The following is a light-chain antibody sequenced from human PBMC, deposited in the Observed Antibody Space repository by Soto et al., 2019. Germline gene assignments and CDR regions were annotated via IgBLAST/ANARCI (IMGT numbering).Light chain of an antibody. Sequence: DIQMTQSPSTLSASVGDRVTITCRASQSISRWLAWYKQKPGKAPELLIYDVSSLESGVPPRFSGSGSGTEFTLTISSLQPDDFATYYCQKYNTYWTFGQGTKVDIK. CDR3: QKYNTYWT. CDR2: DVS. J-gene: IGKJ1*01. CDR1: QSISRW. V-gene: IGKV1-5*01.